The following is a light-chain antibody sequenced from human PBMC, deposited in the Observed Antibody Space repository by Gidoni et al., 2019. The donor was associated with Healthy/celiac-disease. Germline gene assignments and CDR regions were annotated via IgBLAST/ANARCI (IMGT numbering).Light chain of an antibody. J-gene: IGLJ2*01. CDR3: QAWDSSTAV. Sequence: SYALTQPPSVSVSPGQTASITCSGDRLGNKYACWYQQKPGQSPVLVLYQDNKRPSGIPERFSGSNSGNTATLTISGTQAMDEADYYCQAWDSSTAVFGGGTKLTVL. CDR1: RLGNKY. V-gene: IGLV3-1*01. CDR2: QDN.